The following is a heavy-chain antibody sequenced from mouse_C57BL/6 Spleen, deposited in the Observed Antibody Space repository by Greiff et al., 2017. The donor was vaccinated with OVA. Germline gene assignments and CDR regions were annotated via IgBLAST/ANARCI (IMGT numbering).Heavy chain of an antibody. J-gene: IGHJ2*01. CDR3: ALYYGSLYYFDY. CDR1: GYAFSSSW. CDR2: IYPGDGDT. V-gene: IGHV1-82*01. Sequence: QVQLQQSGPELVKPGASVKISCKASGYAFSSSWMNWVKQRPGKGLEWIGRIYPGDGDTNYNGKFKGKATLTADKSSSTAYMQLSSLTSEDSAVYFCALYYGSLYYFDYWGQGTTLTVSS. D-gene: IGHD1-1*01.